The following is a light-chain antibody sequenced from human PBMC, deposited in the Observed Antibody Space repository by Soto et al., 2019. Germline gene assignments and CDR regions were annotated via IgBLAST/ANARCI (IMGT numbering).Light chain of an antibody. Sequence: QSVLTQPASVSGSPGQSITISCTGTSSDVGGYTYVSWYQHHPGEAPKLMIYEVSNRPSGVSYRFSGSKSGNTASLTISGLRPEDEADYYCSSYTGSNPLGMFGGGTKLTVL. J-gene: IGLJ3*02. V-gene: IGLV2-14*01. CDR2: EVS. CDR1: SSDVGGYTY. CDR3: SSYTGSNPLGM.